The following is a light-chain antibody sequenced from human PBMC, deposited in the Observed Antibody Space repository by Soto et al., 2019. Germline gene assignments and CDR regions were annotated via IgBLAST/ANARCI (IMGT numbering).Light chain of an antibody. CDR2: GAT. CDR3: QYYDDSPK. CDR1: QSLGNNY. J-gene: IGKJ1*01. Sequence: ELTQSPGSLSLSPGQTATLSCRASQSLGNNYLAWVQQRPGQAPRLLIYGATHWASGISERFGGSGSGSEFTLTISGLEPEDSAVYYCQYYDDSPKFGQGTKWISN. V-gene: IGKV3-20*01.